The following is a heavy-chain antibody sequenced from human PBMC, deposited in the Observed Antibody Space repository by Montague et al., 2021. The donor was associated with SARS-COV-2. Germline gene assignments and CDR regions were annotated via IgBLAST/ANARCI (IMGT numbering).Heavy chain of an antibody. Sequence: SLRLSCAASGFTFSSYAMSWVRQAPGKGPEWVSAISGSGGSTYYXDSVKGRFTISRDNSKNTLYLQMNSLRAEDTAVYYCAKDYRGIAAAGTYYYYGMDVWGQGTTVTVSS. J-gene: IGHJ6*02. CDR2: ISGSGGST. D-gene: IGHD6-13*01. V-gene: IGHV3-23*01. CDR1: GFTFSSYA. CDR3: AKDYRGIAAAGTYYYYGMDV.